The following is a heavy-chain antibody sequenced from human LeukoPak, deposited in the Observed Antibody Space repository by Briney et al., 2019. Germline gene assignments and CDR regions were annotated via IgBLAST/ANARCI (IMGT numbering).Heavy chain of an antibody. V-gene: IGHV3-23*01. CDR1: GFTFSSYA. D-gene: IGHD3-16*02. CDR3: AKKGITFGGVIVMVLDFDY. Sequence: GGSLXLSCAASGFTFSSYAMSWVRQAPGKGLEWVSAISGSGGSTYYADSVKGRFTISRDNSKNTLYLQMNSLRAEDTAVYYCAKKGITFGGVIVMVLDFDYWGQGTLVTVSS. CDR2: ISGSGGST. J-gene: IGHJ4*02.